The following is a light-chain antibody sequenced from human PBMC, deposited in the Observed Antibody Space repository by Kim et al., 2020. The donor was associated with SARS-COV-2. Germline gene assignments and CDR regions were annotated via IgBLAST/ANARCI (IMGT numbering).Light chain of an antibody. V-gene: IGLV3-1*01. CDR3: QAWDRTSVV. CDR2: QDN. CDR1: ELGDKN. J-gene: IGLJ2*01. Sequence: LSQGQAASITCSGDELGDKNACWYQQKPGQSPVLVIYQDNERPSGIPERFSGSNSGNTATLTIGGTQAMDEADYHCQAWDRTSVVFGGGTQLTVL.